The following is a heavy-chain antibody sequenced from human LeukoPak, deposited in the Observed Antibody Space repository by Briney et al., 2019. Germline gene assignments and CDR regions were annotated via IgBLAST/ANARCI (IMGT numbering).Heavy chain of an antibody. CDR1: GFTFSSYA. D-gene: IGHD5-18*01. CDR2: ISYDGSNK. Sequence: PGRSLRLSCAASGFTFSSYAMHWVRQAPGKGLEWVAVISYDGSNKYYADSVKGRFTISRDNAKNSLYLQMNSLRAEDTALYYCARDPRGYSYGYWYFDLWGRGTLVTVSS. CDR3: ARDPRGYSYGYWYFDL. V-gene: IGHV3-30-3*01. J-gene: IGHJ2*01.